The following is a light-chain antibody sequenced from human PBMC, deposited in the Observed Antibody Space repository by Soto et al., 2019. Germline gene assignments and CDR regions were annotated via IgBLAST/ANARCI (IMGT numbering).Light chain of an antibody. CDR1: SGDVGTYNY. V-gene: IGLV2-14*01. Sequence: QSALTQPASVSGSPGQSITISCTGTSGDVGTYNYVSWYLQHPGKAPKLMIYDVSNRPSGVSNRLSGSKSGNTASLTISVLHAEDEADYYCSSYSISSTRYVVGTGTKLTV. J-gene: IGLJ1*01. CDR3: SSYSISSTRYV. CDR2: DVS.